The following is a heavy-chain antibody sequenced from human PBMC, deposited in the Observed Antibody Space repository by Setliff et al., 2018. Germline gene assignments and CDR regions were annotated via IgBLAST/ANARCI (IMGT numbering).Heavy chain of an antibody. J-gene: IGHJ4*02. CDR1: GFTFSSFW. V-gene: IGHV3-7*01. CDR3: ASATGY. CDR2: INPGGSEE. Sequence: PGGSLRLSCAASGFTFSSFWMTWVRQAPGKGLEWVANINPGGSEEYYLDSVKGRFTISRDNAKTSLYLLMNSLRADDTAVYFCASATGYWGQGILVTVSS.